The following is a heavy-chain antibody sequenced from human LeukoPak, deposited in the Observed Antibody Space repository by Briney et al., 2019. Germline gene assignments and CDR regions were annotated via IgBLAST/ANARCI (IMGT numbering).Heavy chain of an antibody. CDR1: GFTFSSYG. CDR3: AKVGNNWDFDY. V-gene: IGHV3-30*18. J-gene: IGHJ4*02. D-gene: IGHD1-1*01. Sequence: GGSLRLSCAASGFTFSSYGMHWVRQAPGKGLEWVALISYDGSNKYYADSVKGRFIISRDNSKNTLYLQMNSLRAEDTAVYYCAKVGNNWDFDYWGQGTLVTVSS. CDR2: ISYDGSNK.